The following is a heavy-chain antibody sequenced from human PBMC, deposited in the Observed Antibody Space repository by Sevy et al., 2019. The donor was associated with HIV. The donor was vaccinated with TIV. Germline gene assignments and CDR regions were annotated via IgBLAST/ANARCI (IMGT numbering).Heavy chain of an antibody. CDR2: FDPEDGEP. J-gene: IGHJ4*02. D-gene: IGHD3-16*01. CDR3: ASVGYYDSTAHKQDLGGY. CDR1: GNTLSDLS. Sequence: ASVKVSCKVSGNTLSDLSMHWVRQSPGKGFEWIGGFDPEDGEPIYARKFQGRVTVTEDTSTDTAYMELSSLRSEGTAVYYCASVGYYDSTAHKQDLGGYWGQGTLITVSS. V-gene: IGHV1-24*01.